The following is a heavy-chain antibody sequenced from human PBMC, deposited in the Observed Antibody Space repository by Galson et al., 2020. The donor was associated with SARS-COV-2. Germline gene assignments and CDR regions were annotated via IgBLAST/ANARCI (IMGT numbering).Heavy chain of an antibody. CDR2: ISSNGGTS. V-gene: IGHV3-64D*06. Sequence: GGSLRLSCSASGFIFSDYAMHWVRQAPEKGLEYVSAISSNGGTSFYADSVNGRFTMSRDNSRSMFYLQMTALRPEDTAFYYCLSYSSTRQNHWGQGTLVTVSS. D-gene: IGHD2-2*01. CDR3: LSYSSTRQNH. J-gene: IGHJ5*02. CDR1: GFIFSDYA.